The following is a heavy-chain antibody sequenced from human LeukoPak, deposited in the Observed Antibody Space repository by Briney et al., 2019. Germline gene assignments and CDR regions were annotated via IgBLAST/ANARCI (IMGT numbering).Heavy chain of an antibody. Sequence: SVKVSCKASGGTFSSYAISWVRQAPGQGLEWMGGIIPIFGTANYAQKFQGRVTITADESTSTAYMELSSLRSEDTAVYYCAYLPCRRSCGFEALETYYYYGMDVWGQGTTVTVSS. J-gene: IGHJ6*02. CDR2: IIPIFGTA. CDR1: GGTFSSYA. CDR3: AYLPCRRSCGFEALETYYYYGMDV. D-gene: IGHD2-21*01. V-gene: IGHV1-69*13.